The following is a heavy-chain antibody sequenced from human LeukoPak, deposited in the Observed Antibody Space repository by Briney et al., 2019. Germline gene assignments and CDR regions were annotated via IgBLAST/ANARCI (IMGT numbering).Heavy chain of an antibody. CDR2: ISDGGSST. CDR1: EFTFSTYG. V-gene: IGHV3-23*01. Sequence: GGSLRLSCAASEFTFSTYGMSWVRQAPGKGLEWVSAISDGGSSTYYADSVKGRFTISRDNSKNTLYLQMNSLTAKDTAVYYCAKRVRYGSGNYHFDHWGQGTLVTVSS. D-gene: IGHD3-10*01. J-gene: IGHJ4*02. CDR3: AKRVRYGSGNYHFDH.